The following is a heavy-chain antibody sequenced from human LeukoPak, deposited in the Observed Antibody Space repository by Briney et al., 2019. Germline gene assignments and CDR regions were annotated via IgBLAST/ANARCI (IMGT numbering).Heavy chain of an antibody. V-gene: IGHV4-39*07. CDR2: IYTSGST. Sequence: SETLSLTCTVSGGSISSSSYYWGWIRQPPGKGLEWIGRIYTSGSTNYNSSLKSRVTISVDTSKNQFSLKLSSVTAADTAVYYCAREYYDFWSGSLRFDYWGQGTLVTVSS. J-gene: IGHJ4*02. D-gene: IGHD3-3*01. CDR3: AREYYDFWSGSLRFDY. CDR1: GGSISSSSYY.